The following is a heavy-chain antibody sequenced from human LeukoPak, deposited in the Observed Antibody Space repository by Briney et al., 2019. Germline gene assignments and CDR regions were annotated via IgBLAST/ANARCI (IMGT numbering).Heavy chain of an antibody. Sequence: GGSLRLSCAASGFTFSDSTILWVRQASGKGKERVGRIRTKPNTYANAYGASEKGRFTISRDDSKNTAHQQRYSLTADDTAEYYCSRHTDRNSDWGQGTLVTVSS. CDR1: GFTFSDST. CDR3: SRHTDRNSD. J-gene: IGHJ4*02. V-gene: IGHV3-73*01. D-gene: IGHD2/OR15-2a*01. CDR2: IRTKPNTYAN.